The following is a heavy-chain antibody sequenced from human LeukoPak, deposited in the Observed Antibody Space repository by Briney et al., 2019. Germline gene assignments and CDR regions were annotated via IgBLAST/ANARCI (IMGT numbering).Heavy chain of an antibody. D-gene: IGHD2-15*01. CDR1: GGSISSYY. CDR2: IYYSGST. J-gene: IGHJ4*02. CDR3: ARGINRYCSGGSCQGGFDY. Sequence: SETLSLTCTVSGGSISSYYWSWIRQPPGKGLEWIGYIYYSGSTNYNPSLKSRVTMSVDTSKNQFSLKLSSVTAADTAVYYCARGINRYCSGGSCQGGFDYWGQGTLVTVSS. V-gene: IGHV4-59*01.